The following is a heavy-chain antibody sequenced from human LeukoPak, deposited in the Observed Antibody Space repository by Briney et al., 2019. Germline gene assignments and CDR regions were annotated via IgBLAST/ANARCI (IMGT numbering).Heavy chain of an antibody. J-gene: IGHJ4*02. Sequence: ASVKVSFKASGHTFTGHYMHWVRQAPGQGLEWMGWINPNNGGTNYAQKFQGRVTMTRDTSISTAYMELSRLRSDDTAVYYCARGYALYSGRYIDFDYWGQGTLVTVSS. D-gene: IGHD1-26*01. V-gene: IGHV1-2*02. CDR3: ARGYALYSGRYIDFDY. CDR1: GHTFTGHY. CDR2: INPNNGGT.